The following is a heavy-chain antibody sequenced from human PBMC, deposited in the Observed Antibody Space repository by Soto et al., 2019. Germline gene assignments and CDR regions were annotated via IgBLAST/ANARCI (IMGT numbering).Heavy chain of an antibody. J-gene: IGHJ6*02. CDR2: IFSSGTT. D-gene: IGHD3-16*01. CDR1: GDSISSGNKY. CDR3: ARVPSPFDYYYAMDV. V-gene: IGHV4-30-4*01. Sequence: QVQLRESGPGLVMPSQTLSLTCTVSGDSISSGNKYWSWIRQPPGKGLEWIGYIFSSGTTYYNPSRKSRLSMSPDASQNPFSLKLNSLTDADTAVYFCARVPSPFDYYYAMDVWGQGTTVTVSS.